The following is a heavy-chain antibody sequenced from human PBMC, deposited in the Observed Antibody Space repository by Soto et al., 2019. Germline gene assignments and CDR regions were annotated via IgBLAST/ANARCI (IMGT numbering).Heavy chain of an antibody. Sequence: SETLSLTCTVSGGSISSGGYYWSWIRQHPGKGLEWIGYIYYSGSTYYNPSLKSRVTISVDTSKNQFSLKLSSVTAADTAVYYCARARTYYDFWSTGWFDPWGQGTLVTVSS. CDR1: GGSISSGGYY. J-gene: IGHJ5*02. CDR3: ARARTYYDFWSTGWFDP. D-gene: IGHD3-3*01. CDR2: IYYSGST. V-gene: IGHV4-31*03.